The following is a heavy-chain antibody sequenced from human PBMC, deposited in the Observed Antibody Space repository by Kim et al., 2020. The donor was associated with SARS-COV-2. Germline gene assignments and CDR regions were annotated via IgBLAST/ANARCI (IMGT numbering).Heavy chain of an antibody. V-gene: IGHV3-23*01. CDR1: GFTFNNYA. D-gene: IGHD6-19*01. J-gene: IGHJ1*01. CDR2: IRDSGGST. CDR3: PKVTSGSSGWFEYFQH. Sequence: GGSLRLSCAASGFTFNNYAMSWVRQAPGKGLEWVSGIRDSGGSTEYADSVKGRFSISRDNSKNTLYLHMESLRAEDTAVYYCPKVTSGSSGWFEYFQHWGQGALVTVSS.